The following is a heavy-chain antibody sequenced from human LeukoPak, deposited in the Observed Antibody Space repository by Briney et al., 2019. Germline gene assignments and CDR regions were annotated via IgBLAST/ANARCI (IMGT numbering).Heavy chain of an antibody. D-gene: IGHD2-15*01. CDR1: GFTFSSYA. CDR3: AKDHIVVVVAATTFDY. CDR2: ISGSGGST. J-gene: IGHJ4*02. V-gene: IGHV3-23*01. Sequence: PGGSLRLSCAASGFTFSSYAMSWVRQAPGKGLEWVSAISGSGGSTYCADSVKGRFTISRDNSKNTLYLQMNSLRAEDTAVYYCAKDHIVVVVAATTFDYWGQGTLVIVSS.